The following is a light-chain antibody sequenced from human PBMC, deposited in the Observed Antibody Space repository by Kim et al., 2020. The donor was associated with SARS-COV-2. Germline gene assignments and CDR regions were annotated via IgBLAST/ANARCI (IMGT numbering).Light chain of an antibody. J-gene: IGKJ1*01. Sequence: ASVGDRVTITCRAGQDISVYLAWYQQKPGKVPKLLMYATSALHAGVPSRFSGSRSGTDFTLTISSLHPEDVATYYCQNYNTAPWTFGQGTKVDIK. CDR2: ATS. V-gene: IGKV1-27*01. CDR3: QNYNTAPWT. CDR1: QDISVY.